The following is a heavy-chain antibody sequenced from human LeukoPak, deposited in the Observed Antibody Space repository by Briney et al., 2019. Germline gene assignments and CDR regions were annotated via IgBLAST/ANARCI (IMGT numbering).Heavy chain of an antibody. D-gene: IGHD6-19*01. CDR3: ARVEPQWLVPDTERNFDC. V-gene: IGHV3-33*01. J-gene: IGHJ4*02. CDR1: GFTFSSYG. CDR2: IWYDGSNK. Sequence: PGGSLRLSCAASGFTFSSYGMHWVRQAPGKGLEWVAVIWYDGSNKYYADSVKGRFTISRDNSKNTLYLQMNSLRAEDTAVYYCARVEPQWLVPDTERNFDCWGQGTLVTVSS.